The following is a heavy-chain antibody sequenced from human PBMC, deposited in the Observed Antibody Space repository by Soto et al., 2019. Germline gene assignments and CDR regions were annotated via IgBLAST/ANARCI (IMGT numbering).Heavy chain of an antibody. V-gene: IGHV3-23*01. CDR1: GFTFSSYA. D-gene: IGHD3-10*01. CDR2: ISGSGGST. CDR3: AKGSKNYYGSGSYYY. J-gene: IGHJ4*02. Sequence: GGSLRLSCAASGFTFSSYAMSWVRQAPGKGLEWVSAISGSGGSTYYADSVKGRFTISRDNSKNTLYLQMNSLRAEDTAVYYCAKGSKNYYGSGSYYYWGQGTLVTVSS.